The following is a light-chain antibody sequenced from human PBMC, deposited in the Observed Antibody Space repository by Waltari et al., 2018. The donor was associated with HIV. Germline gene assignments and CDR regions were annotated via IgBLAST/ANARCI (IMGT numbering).Light chain of an antibody. CDR3: QSYDGTTVV. CDR2: EDS. V-gene: IGLV6-57*01. J-gene: IGLJ2*01. Sequence: NFILTQSHSVSESPGKTVTISCTRSSGGIGSTYIQWYQQRPGRSPDTVIYEDSQRPSGVPNRFSGSVYSSSNSASLTISGLKTEDEADYFCQSYDGTTVVFGGGTRLTVL. CDR1: SGGIGSTY.